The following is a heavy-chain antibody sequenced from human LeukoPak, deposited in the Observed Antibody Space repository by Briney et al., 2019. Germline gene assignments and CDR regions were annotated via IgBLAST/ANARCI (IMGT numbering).Heavy chain of an antibody. CDR1: GFTFTNYA. CDR2: IRGDSDST. V-gene: IGHV3-23*01. D-gene: IGHD2-15*01. Sequence: GGSLRLSCAASGFTFTNYAMNWVRQAPGKGLEGVSVIRGDSDSTHYADSVKGRFTISRDNSKNILYLQMNSLRAEDTALYYCAKSNGGTCYSGIDYWGQGTLVTVSS. J-gene: IGHJ4*02. CDR3: AKSNGGTCYSGIDY.